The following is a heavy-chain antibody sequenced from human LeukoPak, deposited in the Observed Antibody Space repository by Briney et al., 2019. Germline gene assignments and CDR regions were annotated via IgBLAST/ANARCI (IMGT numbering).Heavy chain of an antibody. D-gene: IGHD3-22*01. CDR3: ASQYYYDSSGFYYYYMDV. J-gene: IGHJ6*03. CDR1: GFSFSSYG. Sequence: SGGSLRLSCAASGFSFSSYGMHWVRQAPGKGLEWVAVIWYDGSNKYYADSVKGQFTISRDNAKNSLYLQMNSLRAEDTAVYYCASQYYYDSSGFYYYYMDVWGKGTTVTVSS. V-gene: IGHV3-33*03. CDR2: IWYDGSNK.